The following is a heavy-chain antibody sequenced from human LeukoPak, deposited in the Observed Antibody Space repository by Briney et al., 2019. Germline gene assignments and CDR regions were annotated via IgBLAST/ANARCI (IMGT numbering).Heavy chain of an antibody. D-gene: IGHD5-24*01. J-gene: IGHJ4*02. CDR1: GYTFTSYY. Sequence: ASVKVSCKASGYTFTSYYMHWVRQAPGQGLEWMGIINPSGGSTSYAQKFQGRVTMTRDTSTSTVYMELSSLRSEDTAVYYCARDLGTGWLQLLPGFGYWGQGTLVTVSS. CDR2: INPSGGST. V-gene: IGHV1-46*01. CDR3: ARDLGTGWLQLLPGFGY.